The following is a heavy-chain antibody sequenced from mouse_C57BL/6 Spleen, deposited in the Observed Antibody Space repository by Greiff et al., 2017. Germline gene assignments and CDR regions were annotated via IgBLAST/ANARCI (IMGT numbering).Heavy chain of an antibody. CDR3: ARSDYYGSSF. Sequence: QVQLQQSGAELVKPGASVKMSCKASGYTFTSYWITWVKQRPGQGLEWIGDIYPGSGGTNYNEKFKGKATLTADKSSSTAYMQLSSLTSEDSAVYFCARSDYYGSSFWGQGTTLTVSS. D-gene: IGHD1-1*01. J-gene: IGHJ2*01. CDR2: IYPGSGGT. V-gene: IGHV1-55*01. CDR1: GYTFTSYW.